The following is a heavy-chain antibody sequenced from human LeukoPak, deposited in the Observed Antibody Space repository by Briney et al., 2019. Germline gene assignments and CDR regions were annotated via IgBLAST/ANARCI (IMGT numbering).Heavy chain of an antibody. CDR3: ARGSSGYYEFDY. Sequence: SETLSLTCAVYGGSFSGYYWSWIRQPPGKGLEWIGEINHSGSTNYNPSLKSRVTISVDTSKNQFSLELSSVTAADTAVYYCARGSSGYYEFDYWGQGTLVTVSS. V-gene: IGHV4-34*01. CDR2: INHSGST. CDR1: GGSFSGYY. D-gene: IGHD3-22*01. J-gene: IGHJ4*02.